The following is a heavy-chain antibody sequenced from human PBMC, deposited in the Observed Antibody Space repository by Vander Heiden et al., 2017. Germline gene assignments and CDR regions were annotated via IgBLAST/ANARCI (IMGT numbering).Heavy chain of an antibody. V-gene: IGHV4-39*01. J-gene: IGHJ5*02. D-gene: IGHD3-22*01. CDR2: GYYSCNT. CDR3: ARRSYDSSGVPRFDP. Sequence: QLQLQESGPGLVKPSETLSLTCTVSGGSISSSSYSWGWIRPPPGKGLEWNGSGYYSCNTYYNPSLKSRVTISVDTSKNQFSRKLSSVTAADTAVYYCARRSYDSSGVPRFDPWGQGTLVTVSS. CDR1: GGSISSSSYS.